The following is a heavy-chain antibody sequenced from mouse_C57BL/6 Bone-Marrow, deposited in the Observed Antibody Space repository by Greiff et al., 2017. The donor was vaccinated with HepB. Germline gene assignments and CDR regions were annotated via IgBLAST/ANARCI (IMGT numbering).Heavy chain of an antibody. V-gene: IGHV1-64*01. J-gene: IGHJ2*01. CDR3: ARGDSNSYYFDY. CDR1: GYTFTSYW. D-gene: IGHD2-5*01. Sequence: VQLQQPGAELVKPGASVKLSCKASGYTFTSYWMHWVKQRPGQGLEWIGMIHPNSGSTNYNEKFKSKATLTVDKSSSTAYMQLSSLTSEDSAVYYCARGDSNSYYFDYWGQGTTLTVSS. CDR2: IHPNSGST.